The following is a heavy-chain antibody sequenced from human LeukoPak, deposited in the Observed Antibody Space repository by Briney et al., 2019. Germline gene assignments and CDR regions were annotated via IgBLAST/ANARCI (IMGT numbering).Heavy chain of an antibody. CDR1: GFTFSSYW. CDR2: IKQDGSEK. D-gene: IGHD3-10*01. Sequence: GGSLRLSCAASGFTFSSYWMSWVRQAPGKGLEWVANIKQDGSEKYYVDSVNSRFTISRDNAKNSLYLQMNSLRAEDTAVYYCARDMRRVAGSSGYYYYYYMDVWGKGTTVTVSS. J-gene: IGHJ6*03. V-gene: IGHV3-7*01. CDR3: ARDMRRVAGSSGYYYYYYMDV.